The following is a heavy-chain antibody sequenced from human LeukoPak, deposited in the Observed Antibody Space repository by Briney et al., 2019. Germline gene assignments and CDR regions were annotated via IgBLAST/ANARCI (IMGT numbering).Heavy chain of an antibody. V-gene: IGHV5-51*01. CDR2: IYPGDSDT. CDR3: ARSPYDILTGYYSGPDY. Sequence: GESLKISCKGSGYSFASYWIGWVRQMPGKGLEWMGIIYPGDSDTRYSPSFQGQVTISADKSISTAYLQWSSLKASDTAMYYCARSPYDILTGYYSGPDYWGQGTLVTVSS. J-gene: IGHJ4*02. CDR1: GYSFASYW. D-gene: IGHD3-9*01.